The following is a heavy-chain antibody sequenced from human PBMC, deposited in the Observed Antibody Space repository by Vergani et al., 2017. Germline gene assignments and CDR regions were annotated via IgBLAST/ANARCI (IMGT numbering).Heavy chain of an antibody. Sequence: QVHLQQWGPGLLKPSETLSLTCVVNGGSFTTYHWTWICQSPGEGLEWVRYFDHTGRPDSNPSLKSRLTMSVDKSRNPLSLTLNSVTATDTAIYFCARVNTETNGHLYYYYYMDVWGQGTAVTVS. J-gene: IGHJ6*03. CDR2: FDHTGRP. CDR1: GGSFTTYH. V-gene: IGHV4-34*01. D-gene: IGHD4-11*01. CDR3: ARVNTETNGHLYYYYYMDV.